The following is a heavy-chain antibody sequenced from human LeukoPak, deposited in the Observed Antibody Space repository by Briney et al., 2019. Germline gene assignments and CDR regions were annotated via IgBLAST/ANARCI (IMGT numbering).Heavy chain of an antibody. CDR2: INHSGST. Sequence: SETLSLTCAVYGGSFSGYYWSWIRQPPGKGLEWIGEINHSGSTNYNLSLKSRVTISVDTSKNQFSLKLSSVTAADTAVYYCARGKGAAAWYYYGMDVWGQGTTVTVSS. J-gene: IGHJ6*01. CDR3: ARGKGAAAWYYYGMDV. CDR1: GGSFSGYY. D-gene: IGHD6-13*01. V-gene: IGHV4-34*01.